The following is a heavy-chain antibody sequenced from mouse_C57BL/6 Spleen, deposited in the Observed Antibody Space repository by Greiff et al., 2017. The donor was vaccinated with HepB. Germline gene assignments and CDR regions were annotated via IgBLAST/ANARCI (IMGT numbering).Heavy chain of an antibody. D-gene: IGHD1-1*01. J-gene: IGHJ2*01. CDR3: AREGRGGLDFDY. Sequence: EVMLVESGGGLVKPGGSLKLSCAASGFTFSDYGMHWVRQAPEKGLEWVAYISSGSSTIYYADTVKGRFTISRDNAKNTLFLQMTSLRSEDTAMYYCAREGRGGLDFDYWGQGTTLTVSS. V-gene: IGHV5-17*01. CDR1: GFTFSDYG. CDR2: ISSGSSTI.